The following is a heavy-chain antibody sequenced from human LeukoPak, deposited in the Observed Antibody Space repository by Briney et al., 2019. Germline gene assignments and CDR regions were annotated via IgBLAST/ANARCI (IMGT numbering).Heavy chain of an antibody. V-gene: IGHV3-53*01. Sequence: PGGSLRLSCAASGFTVSSNYMSWVRQAPEKGLEWVSVIYSGGSTYYADSVKGRFTISRDNSKNTLYLQMNSLRAEDTAVYYCARWPITMVRGVGPYGMDVWGQGTTVTVSS. J-gene: IGHJ6*02. D-gene: IGHD3-10*01. CDR3: ARWPITMVRGVGPYGMDV. CDR2: IYSGGST. CDR1: GFTVSSNY.